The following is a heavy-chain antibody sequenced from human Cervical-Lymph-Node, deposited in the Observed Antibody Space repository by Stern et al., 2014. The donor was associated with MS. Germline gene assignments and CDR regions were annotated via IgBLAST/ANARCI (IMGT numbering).Heavy chain of an antibody. CDR2: IYPGNSDT. D-gene: IGHD6-19*01. V-gene: IGHV5-51*03. J-gene: IGHJ6*02. CDR1: GYSFISYW. CDR3: ARGRSGYSSAMDV. Sequence: QLVQSGAEVKKPGESLKISCQGSGYSFISYWIAWVRQMPGEGLEWMGIIYPGNSDTRYSPSFQGQVTISADRSINNVYLQWRSLKASDTAIYYCARGRSGYSSAMDVWGQGTTVTVSS.